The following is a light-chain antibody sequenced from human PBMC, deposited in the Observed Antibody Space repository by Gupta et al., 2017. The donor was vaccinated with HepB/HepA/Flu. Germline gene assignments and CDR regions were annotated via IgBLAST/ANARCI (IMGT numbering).Light chain of an antibody. Sequence: QSALTQPASVSGSPGQSITISCTGTSSDVGSHNLVSWYQQHPGKAPILMFYEVSKRPSGASNRVSGSKSGNTASLTISGLQAEDDADDYGSSYAGSSTYVFGTGTKITVL. CDR3: SSYAGSSTYV. V-gene: IGLV2-23*02. CDR2: EVS. CDR1: SSDVGSHNL. J-gene: IGLJ1*01.